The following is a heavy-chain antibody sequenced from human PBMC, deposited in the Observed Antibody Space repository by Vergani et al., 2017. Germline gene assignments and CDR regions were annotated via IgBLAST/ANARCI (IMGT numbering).Heavy chain of an antibody. V-gene: IGHV3-21*01. CDR2: ISSSSSTI. CDR1: GFTFSSYS. CDR3: AREGSGYYYVVDY. D-gene: IGHD3-22*01. Sequence: VQLVESGGGLVKPGGSLRLSCAASGFTFSSYSMNWVRQAPGKGLEWVSSISSSSSTIYYADSVKGRFTISRDNAKNSLYLQMNSLRAEDTAVYYCAREGSGYYYVVDYWGQGTLVTVSS. J-gene: IGHJ4*02.